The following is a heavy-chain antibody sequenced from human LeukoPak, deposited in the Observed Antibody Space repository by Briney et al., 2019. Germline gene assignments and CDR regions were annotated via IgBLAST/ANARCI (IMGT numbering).Heavy chain of an antibody. CDR3: ARYNWNTWFDP. D-gene: IGHD1-1*01. CDR2: IYYSGST. Sequence: PSETLSLTCTVSGGSISTYYGNWIRQAPGKGLEWIGYIYYSGSTNYNPSLNSRVTISLDTSKNQFSLRLSSVTAADTAVYYCARYNWNTWFDPWGQGTLVTVSS. J-gene: IGHJ5*02. V-gene: IGHV4-59*12. CDR1: GGSISTYY.